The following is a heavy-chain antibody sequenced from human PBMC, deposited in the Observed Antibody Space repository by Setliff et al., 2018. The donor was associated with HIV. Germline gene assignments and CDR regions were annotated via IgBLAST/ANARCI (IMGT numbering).Heavy chain of an antibody. J-gene: IGHJ4*02. CDR1: GFTFSSYW. V-gene: IGHV3-7*01. CDR3: ARGGTTAYYFDY. CDR2: IKQDGSEK. D-gene: IGHD4-4*01. Sequence: GGSLRLSCAASGFTFSSYWMSWVRQAPGKGLEWAANIKQDGSEKYYVDSVKGRFTISRDNSKNTLYLQMNSLRAEDTAVYYCARGGTTAYYFDYWGQGTLVTVS.